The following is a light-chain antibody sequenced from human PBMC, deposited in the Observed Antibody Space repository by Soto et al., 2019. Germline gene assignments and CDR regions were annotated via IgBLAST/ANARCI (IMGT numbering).Light chain of an antibody. CDR2: LEGSGTY. Sequence: QPVLTQSSSASASLGSSVKVTCTLSSGHSGYIIAWHQQQPGKAPRYLMKLEGSGTYNKGSGVPDRFSGSSSGADRYLTISNLQSEDEADYYCETWDSNTRVFGGGTKLTVL. V-gene: IGLV4-60*03. CDR3: ETWDSNTRV. CDR1: SGHSGYI. J-gene: IGLJ2*01.